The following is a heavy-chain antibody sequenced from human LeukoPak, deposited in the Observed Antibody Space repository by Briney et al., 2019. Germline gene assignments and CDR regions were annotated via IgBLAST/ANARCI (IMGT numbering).Heavy chain of an antibody. Sequence: PGGSLRLSCAASGFTVSSNYMSWVRQAPGKGLEWVSVIYSGGSTYYADSVKGRFTISRDNSKNTLYLQMNSLRAEDTAVYYCARVERYCSSTSCYVDAFDIWGQGTMVTVSS. V-gene: IGHV3-53*01. D-gene: IGHD2-2*01. J-gene: IGHJ3*02. CDR1: GFTVSSNY. CDR2: IYSGGST. CDR3: ARVERYCSSTSCYVDAFDI.